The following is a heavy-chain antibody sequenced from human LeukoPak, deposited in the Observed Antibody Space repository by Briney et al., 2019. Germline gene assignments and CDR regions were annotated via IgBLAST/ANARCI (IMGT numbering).Heavy chain of an antibody. D-gene: IGHD3-22*01. J-gene: IGHJ4*02. V-gene: IGHV3-11*01. CDR2: ISSSGDTI. CDR1: GFTFSDHY. CDR3: ARIHGTSGYYRRPDY. Sequence: PGRSLRLSCAASGFTFSDHYMSWIRQAPGKGLEWVSYISSSGDTIYYADSVKGRFTISRDNAKNSLSLQMNSLGAEDTAVYYCARIHGTSGYYRRPDYWGREPWSPSPQ.